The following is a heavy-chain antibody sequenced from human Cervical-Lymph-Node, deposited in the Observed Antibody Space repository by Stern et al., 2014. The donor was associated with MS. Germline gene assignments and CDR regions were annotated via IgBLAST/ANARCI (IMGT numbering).Heavy chain of an antibody. D-gene: IGHD6-6*01. Sequence: QVQLQESGPGLVKPSETLSLTCTVSGGSISSYYWSWIRQPPGKGLEWIGYIYYSGSTNYNPSLKSRVTISVDTSKNQFSLKPSSVTAADTAVYYCARDGGGSSSFDYWGQGTLVTVSS. V-gene: IGHV4-59*01. CDR1: GGSISSYY. CDR2: IYYSGST. J-gene: IGHJ4*02. CDR3: ARDGGGSSSFDY.